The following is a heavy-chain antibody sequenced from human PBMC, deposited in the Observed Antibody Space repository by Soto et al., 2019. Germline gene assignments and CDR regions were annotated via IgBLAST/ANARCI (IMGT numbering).Heavy chain of an antibody. J-gene: IGHJ4*02. CDR3: ARAMDSCGPYHFDY. Sequence: PSETLSLTCAVSGYSISSGYYWGWIRQPPGKGLEWIGSIYHTGNTYYNPSLRSRVIISGDTSKNQISLSLSSVTAADTAVYYCARAMDSCGPYHFDYWGQGTQVTVS. CDR2: IYHTGNT. V-gene: IGHV4-38-2*01. D-gene: IGHD5-18*01. CDR1: GYSISSGYY.